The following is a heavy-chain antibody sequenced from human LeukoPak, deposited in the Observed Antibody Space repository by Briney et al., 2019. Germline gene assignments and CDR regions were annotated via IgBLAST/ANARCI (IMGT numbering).Heavy chain of an antibody. CDR3: ATPSPPTYYDDSRGLTRGFDI. D-gene: IGHD3-22*01. CDR1: GYTFTSYD. V-gene: IGHV1-8*03. CDR2: MNPNSGNT. J-gene: IGHJ3*02. Sequence: GASVKVSCKASGYTFTSYDINWVRQATGQGLEWMGWMNPNSGNTGYAQKFQGRVTITRNTSISTAYMELSSLRSEDTAVYYCATPSPPTYYDDSRGLTRGFDIWGHGTMVTVSS.